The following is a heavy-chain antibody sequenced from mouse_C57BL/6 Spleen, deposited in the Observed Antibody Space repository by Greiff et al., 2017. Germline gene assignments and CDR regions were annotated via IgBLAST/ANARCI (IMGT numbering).Heavy chain of an antibody. CDR1: GFTFSSYT. V-gene: IGHV5-9*01. Sequence: EVKLVESGGGLVKPGGSLKLSCAASGFTFSSYTMSWVRQTPEKRLEWVATISGGGGNTYYPDSVKGRFTISRDNAKNTLYLQMSSLGSEDTALYYCARLYNWEGYFDYWGQGTTLTVSS. CDR3: ARLYNWEGYFDY. CDR2: ISGGGGNT. J-gene: IGHJ2*01. D-gene: IGHD4-1*01.